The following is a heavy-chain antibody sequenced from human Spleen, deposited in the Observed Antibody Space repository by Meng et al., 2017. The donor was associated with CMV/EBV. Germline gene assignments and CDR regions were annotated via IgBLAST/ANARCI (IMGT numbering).Heavy chain of an antibody. CDR1: GSTFHGYP. J-gene: IGHJ4*02. V-gene: IGHV1-46*02. CDR2: ISPSGPSS. D-gene: IGHD5-12*01. Sequence: SCAASGSTFHGYPFDWVRQGPGQGLAWMDIISPSGPSSTYAQKFRGTLTLTRDTSTSTIYMELSSLRSEDTAIYSCARDSGGYSFDYWGQGTLVTVSS. CDR3: ARDSGGYSFDY.